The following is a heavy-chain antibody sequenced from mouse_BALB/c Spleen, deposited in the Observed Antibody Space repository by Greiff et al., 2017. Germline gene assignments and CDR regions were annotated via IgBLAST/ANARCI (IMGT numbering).Heavy chain of an antibody. V-gene: IGHV3-6*02. CDR1: GYSITSGYY. CDR2: ISYDGSN. CDR3: ARPGNSRGYAMDY. Sequence: DVKLQESGPGLVKPSQSLSLTCSVTGYSITSGYYWNWIRQFPGNKLEWMGYISYDGSNNYNPSLKNRISITRDTSKNQFFLKLNSVTTEDTATYYCARPGNSRGYAMDYWGQGTSVTVSS. J-gene: IGHJ4*01. D-gene: IGHD2-1*01.